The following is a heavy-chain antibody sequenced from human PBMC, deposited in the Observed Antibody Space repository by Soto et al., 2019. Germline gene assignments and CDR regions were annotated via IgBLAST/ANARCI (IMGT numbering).Heavy chain of an antibody. CDR2: TRNKANSYTT. D-gene: IGHD3-3*01. V-gene: IGHV3-72*01. CDR3: AREGNDFWSGYFYMDV. CDR1: GFTFSDHY. Sequence: GGSLRLSCAASGFTFSDHYMDWVRQAPGKGLEWVGRTRNKANSYTTEYAASVKGRFTISRDDLKNSLYLQMNSLKTEDTAVYYCAREGNDFWSGYFYMDVWGKGTTVTVSS. J-gene: IGHJ6*03.